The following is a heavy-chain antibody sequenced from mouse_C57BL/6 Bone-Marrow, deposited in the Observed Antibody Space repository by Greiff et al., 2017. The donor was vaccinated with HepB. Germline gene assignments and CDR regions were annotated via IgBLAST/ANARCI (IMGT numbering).Heavy chain of an antibody. CDR3: ARSRGLRGY. J-gene: IGHJ2*01. Sequence: GEINPSTGGTTYNQKFKAKATLTVDKSSSTAYMQLKSLTSEDSAVYYCARSRGLRGYWGQGTTLTVSS. D-gene: IGHD3-1*01. CDR2: INPSTGGT. V-gene: IGHV1-42*01.